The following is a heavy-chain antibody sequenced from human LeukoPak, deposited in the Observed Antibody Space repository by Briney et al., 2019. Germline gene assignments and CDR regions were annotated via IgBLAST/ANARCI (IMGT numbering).Heavy chain of an antibody. CDR1: GFTVSSNY. CDR3: ARVGIMGSDYYYGMDV. V-gene: IGHV3-53*01. J-gene: IGHJ6*02. Sequence: GESLRLSCAASGFTVSSNYMSWVRQAPGKGLEWVSVIYSGGSTYYADSVKGRFTISRDNSKNTLYLQMNSLRAEDTAVYYCARVGIMGSDYYYGMDVWGQGTTVTVSS. D-gene: IGHD2-8*01. CDR2: IYSGGST.